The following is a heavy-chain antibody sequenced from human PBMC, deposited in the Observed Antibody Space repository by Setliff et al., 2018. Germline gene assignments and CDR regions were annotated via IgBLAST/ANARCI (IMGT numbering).Heavy chain of an antibody. D-gene: IGHD3-10*01. Sequence: SETVSLTCTVSGGSISSGSYYWSWIRQPAGKGLEWIGRIYTSGSTNYNPSLKSRVTISVDTSKNQFSLKLSSVTAADTAVYYCARFRRGVALGWFDPWGQGTLVTVSS. CDR2: IYTSGST. V-gene: IGHV4-61*02. J-gene: IGHJ5*02. CDR3: ARFRRGVALGWFDP. CDR1: GGSISSGSYY.